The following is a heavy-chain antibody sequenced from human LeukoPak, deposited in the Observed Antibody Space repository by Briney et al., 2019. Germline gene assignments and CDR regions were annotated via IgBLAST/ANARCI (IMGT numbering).Heavy chain of an antibody. CDR2: ISDSGGYT. Sequence: PGGSLRLSCAASGFSLTSNGMHWVRQAPGKGLEWVSVISDSGGYTYYADSAKGRFTISRDNSKNTLSLQMSSVRAEDTAVYYCARGGIYNSGFDYWGQGTLVTVAS. J-gene: IGHJ4*02. CDR1: GFSLTSNG. CDR3: ARGGIYNSGFDY. D-gene: IGHD1-1*01. V-gene: IGHV3-23*01.